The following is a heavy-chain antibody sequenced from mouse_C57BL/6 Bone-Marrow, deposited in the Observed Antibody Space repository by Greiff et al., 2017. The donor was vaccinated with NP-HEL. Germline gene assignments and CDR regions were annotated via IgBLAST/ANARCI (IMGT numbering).Heavy chain of an antibody. CDR1: GFSLTSYG. V-gene: IGHV2-4*01. J-gene: IGHJ1*03. CDR2: IWSGGST. Sequence: QVQLKQSGPGLVQPSQSLSITCTVSGFSLTSYGVHWVRQPPGKGLEWLGVIWSGGSTDYNAAFISRLSISKDNSKSQVFFKMNSLQADDTAIYYCAKKGINSYWYFDVWGTGTTVTVSS. D-gene: IGHD1-1*01. CDR3: AKKGINSYWYFDV.